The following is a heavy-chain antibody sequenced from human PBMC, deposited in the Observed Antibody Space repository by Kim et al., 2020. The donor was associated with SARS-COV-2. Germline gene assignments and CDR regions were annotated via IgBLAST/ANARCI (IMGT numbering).Heavy chain of an antibody. Sequence: GESLKISCKGSGYSFTSYWIGWVRQMPGKGLEWMGIIYPGDSDTRYSPSFQGQVTISADKSISTAYLQWSSLKASDTTMYYCARGHGPGRQIYYFDYWGQGTLVTVSS. CDR1: GYSFTSYW. CDR2: IYPGDSDT. D-gene: IGHD3-10*01. J-gene: IGHJ4*02. CDR3: ARGHGPGRQIYYFDY. V-gene: IGHV5-51*01.